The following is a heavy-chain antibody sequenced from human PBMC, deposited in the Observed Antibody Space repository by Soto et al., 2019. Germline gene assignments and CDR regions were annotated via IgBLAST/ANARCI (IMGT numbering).Heavy chain of an antibody. V-gene: IGHV1-3*01. CDR2: INPDNGNT. Sequence: ASVKVSCKASGYTFTRYTMNWVRQAPGQRLEWMGWINPDNGNTKSSQKFQDRVIIIRDTSASTAYMDLSSLRSEDTAVYYCARGIATGQLDPWGQGTLVTVSS. CDR1: GYTFTRYT. CDR3: ARGIATGQLDP. D-gene: IGHD2-15*01. J-gene: IGHJ5*02.